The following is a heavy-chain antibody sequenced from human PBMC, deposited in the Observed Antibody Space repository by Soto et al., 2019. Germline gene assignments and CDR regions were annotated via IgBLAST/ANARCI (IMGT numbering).Heavy chain of an antibody. Sequence: GGSLRLSCTVSGFAFNNYGINWVRQAPGKGLEWVSSISKSDYTYYSDSVKGRFTISRDNAKNSVSLQMNALRVEDTAVYYCAREDSIIIPAVSDFWGQGTLVTVSS. CDR3: AREDSIIIPAVSDF. V-gene: IGHV3-21*01. CDR1: GFAFNNYG. CDR2: ISKSDYT. D-gene: IGHD2-2*01. J-gene: IGHJ4*02.